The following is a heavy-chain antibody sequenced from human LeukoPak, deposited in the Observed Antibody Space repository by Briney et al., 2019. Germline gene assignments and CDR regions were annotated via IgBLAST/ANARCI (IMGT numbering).Heavy chain of an antibody. J-gene: IGHJ6*02. Sequence: PGGSLRLSCAASGFTFDDYAMHWVRQAPGKGLEWVSGISWNSGSIGYADSVKGRFTISRDNAKNSLYLQMNSLRAEDTALYYCAAAAGPSLYYYGMDVWGQGTTVTVSS. V-gene: IGHV3-9*01. CDR3: AAAAGPSLYYYGMDV. CDR1: GFTFDDYA. CDR2: ISWNSGSI. D-gene: IGHD6-13*01.